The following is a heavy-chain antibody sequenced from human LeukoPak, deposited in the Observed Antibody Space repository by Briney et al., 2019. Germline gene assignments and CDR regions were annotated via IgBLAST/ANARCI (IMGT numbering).Heavy chain of an antibody. D-gene: IGHD3-10*01. CDR1: GFTFSSYS. CDR3: ARPSVVLWFGELLSLGAFDI. Sequence: GGSLRLSCATSGFTFSSYSMNWVRQAPGKGLEWVSYISSSSSTIYYADSVKGRFTISRDNAKNSLYLQMNSLRAEDTAVYYCARPSVVLWFGELLSLGAFDIWGQGTMVTVSS. CDR2: ISSSSSTI. J-gene: IGHJ3*02. V-gene: IGHV3-48*01.